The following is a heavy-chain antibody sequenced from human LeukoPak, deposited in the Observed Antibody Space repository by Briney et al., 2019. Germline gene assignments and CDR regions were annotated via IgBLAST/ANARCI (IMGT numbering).Heavy chain of an antibody. CDR1: GGSFSGYY. J-gene: IGHJ4*02. V-gene: IGHV4-34*01. CDR2: INHSGST. D-gene: IGHD6-19*01. CDR3: ASSSIAVAGSDY. Sequence: SETLSLTRAVYGGSFSGYYWSWIRQPPRKGLEWIGEINHSGSTNYNPSLKSRVTISVDTSKNQFSLKLSSVTAADTAVYYCASSSIAVAGSDYWGQGTLVTVSS.